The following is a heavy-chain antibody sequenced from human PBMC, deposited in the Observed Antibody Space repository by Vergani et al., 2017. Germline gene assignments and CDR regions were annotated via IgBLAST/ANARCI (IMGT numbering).Heavy chain of an antibody. D-gene: IGHD1-26*01. J-gene: IGHJ6*03. V-gene: IGHV3-74*01. CDR1: GFTFSNYW. Sequence: VQLVESGGGLVQPGGSLRLSCTASGFTFSNYWMQWVRQAPGTGLMWVSRINSDGDSTSYADSVKGRFTISRDNAKNTLDLQMDILRAEDTAVYYCARDGWELLDYFYYMDVWGKGTTVTVSS. CDR3: ARDGWELLDYFYYMDV. CDR2: INSDGDST.